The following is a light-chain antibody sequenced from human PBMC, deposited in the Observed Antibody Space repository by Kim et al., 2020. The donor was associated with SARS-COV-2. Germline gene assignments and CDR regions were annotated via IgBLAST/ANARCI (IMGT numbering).Light chain of an antibody. CDR3: QQYTNWPWT. CDR1: QSVNSN. Sequence: VSPGERATLSCRASQSVNSNLAWYQQKPGQAPSLLIFDASARATGIPARFSGSGSGTEFTLTISSLQSEDSAVYYCQQYTNWPWTFGQGTKVDIK. J-gene: IGKJ1*01. V-gene: IGKV3-15*01. CDR2: DAS.